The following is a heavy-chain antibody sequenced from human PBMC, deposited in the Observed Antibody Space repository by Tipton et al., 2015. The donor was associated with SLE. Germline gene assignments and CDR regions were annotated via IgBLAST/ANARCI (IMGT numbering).Heavy chain of an antibody. D-gene: IGHD3-10*01. Sequence: GSLRLSCAASGFTFSTYAMAWVRQAPGKGLEWVSVISGRGGSTFYGDSVKGRFTISRDNSRNSLYLQMNSLRAEDTAVYYCVRGGFGSGLDCWGQGTLVTVSP. CDR1: GFTFSTYA. V-gene: IGHV3-23*02. J-gene: IGHJ4*02. CDR2: ISGRGGST. CDR3: VRGGFGSGLDC.